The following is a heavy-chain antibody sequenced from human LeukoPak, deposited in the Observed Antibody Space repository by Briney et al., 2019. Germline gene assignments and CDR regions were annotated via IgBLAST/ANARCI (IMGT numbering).Heavy chain of an antibody. D-gene: IGHD3-3*01. CDR2: INPNSGGT. J-gene: IGHJ3*02. CDR3: ARQDFWSGYDAFDI. V-gene: IGHV1-2*02. Sequence: GASVKVSCKASGYTFTSYDINWVRQATGQGLEWMGWINPNSGGTNYAQKFQGRVTMTRDTSISTAYMELSRLRSDDTAVYYCARQDFWSGYDAFDIWGQGTMVTVSS. CDR1: GYTFTSYD.